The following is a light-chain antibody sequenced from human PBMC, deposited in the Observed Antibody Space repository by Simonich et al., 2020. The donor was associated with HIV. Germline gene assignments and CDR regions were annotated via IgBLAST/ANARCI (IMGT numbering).Light chain of an antibody. CDR1: QSISSW. CDR3: QQYNSYSWT. CDR2: KAS. J-gene: IGKJ1*01. V-gene: IGKV1-5*03. Sequence: DIQMTQSPFTLSASVGDRVTITCRDSQSISSWLAWYQQKPGKAPKLLIYKASSLESGVPSRFSGSGSGTEFTLTISSLQPDDFATYYCQQYNSYSWTFGQGTKVEIK.